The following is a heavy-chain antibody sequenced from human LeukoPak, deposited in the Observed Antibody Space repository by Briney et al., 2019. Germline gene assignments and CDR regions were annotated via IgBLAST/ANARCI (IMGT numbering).Heavy chain of an antibody. CDR1: NFTFGVYA. CDR2: ISASGDKT. D-gene: IGHD4-17*01. Sequence: GGSLRLSCAASNFTFGVYAMSWVRQAPGKGLEWISLISASGDKTYYADSVKGRFTVSRDNSRNTMYLQMDSLRAEDTAVHYCAKDRDGDFYFYMDVWGTGTTVIVSS. V-gene: IGHV3-23*01. CDR3: AKDRDGDFYFYMDV. J-gene: IGHJ6*03.